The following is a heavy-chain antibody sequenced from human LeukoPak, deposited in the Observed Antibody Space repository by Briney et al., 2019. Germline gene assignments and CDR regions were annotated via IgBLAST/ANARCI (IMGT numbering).Heavy chain of an antibody. Sequence: GGSLRLSCAASGFTFSSYSMNWVRQAPGKGLEWVSSISSSSSYIYYADSVKGRFTISRDNAKNSLYLQMNSLRAEDTAVYYCARDPFYCSGGSCYSVYWGQGTLVTVSS. V-gene: IGHV3-21*01. J-gene: IGHJ4*02. D-gene: IGHD2-15*01. CDR3: ARDPFYCSGGSCYSVY. CDR2: ISSSSSYI. CDR1: GFTFSSYS.